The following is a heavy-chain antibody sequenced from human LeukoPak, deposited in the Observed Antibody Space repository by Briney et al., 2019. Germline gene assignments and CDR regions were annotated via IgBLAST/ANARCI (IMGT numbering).Heavy chain of an antibody. CDR1: GYSFTGYY. CDR2: VNPNSGVT. J-gene: IGHJ4*02. D-gene: IGHD7-27*01. V-gene: IGHV1-2*02. Sequence: ASVKVSCKASGYSFTGYYMHWVRQAPGQGLEWMGWVNPNSGVTNYAQRFQGRVTMAGDPSINTAYMELRWLRSDDTANYYCARDPGANYFDHWGQGTPVTVSS. CDR3: ARDPGANYFDH.